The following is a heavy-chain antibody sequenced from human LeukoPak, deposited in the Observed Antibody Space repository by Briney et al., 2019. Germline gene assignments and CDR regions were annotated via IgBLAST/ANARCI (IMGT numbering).Heavy chain of an antibody. D-gene: IGHD6-13*01. CDR1: GYTFTSYG. V-gene: IGHV1-18*01. CDR3: ARLPLSWRRGFDI. CDR2: ISAYNGNA. J-gene: IGHJ3*02. Sequence: GASVKVSCKASGYTFTSYGISWVRQAPGQGLEGMGWISAYNGNANKAQKLQGRVTMTTDTAKSTAYMELRRLRSDDTAVYYCARLPLSWRRGFDIWGQGTMVTVSS.